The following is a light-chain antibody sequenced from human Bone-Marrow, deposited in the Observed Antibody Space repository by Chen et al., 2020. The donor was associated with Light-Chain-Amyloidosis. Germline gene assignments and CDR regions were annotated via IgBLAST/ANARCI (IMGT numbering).Light chain of an antibody. V-gene: IGLV3-25*03. CDR1: DLPTKY. J-gene: IGLJ2*01. CDR2: RDT. Sequence: SSELTQPPSVSVSPGQTARLTCSGDDLPTKYAYWYQQKPGQAPVLVIHRDTERPSGSSDRFSGSSSGTTATLTISGVQAEDEADYHCQSADSSGTYEVIFGGGTKLTVL. CDR3: QSADSSGTYEVI.